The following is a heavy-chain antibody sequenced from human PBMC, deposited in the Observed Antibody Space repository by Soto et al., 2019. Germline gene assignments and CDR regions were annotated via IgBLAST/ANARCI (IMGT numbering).Heavy chain of an antibody. CDR3: ARTIEPAPTQTWLET. CDR1: VVSIISYD. Sequence: ASTXSLTGRVSVVSIISYDLIWVGHPAGKGRGWIGRIYSSWSTNYNPSIKSRGIMSVDTSKNQFSLKLYPVAAAATAAYSCARTIEPAPTQTWLETWGQGPLVTVSS. CDR2: IYSSWST. J-gene: IGHJ5*02. D-gene: IGHD2-15*01. V-gene: IGHV4-4*07.